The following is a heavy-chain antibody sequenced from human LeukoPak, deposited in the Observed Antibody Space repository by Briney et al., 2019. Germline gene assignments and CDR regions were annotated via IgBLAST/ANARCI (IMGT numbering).Heavy chain of an antibody. Sequence: PGGSLRLSCAASGFTFSSYAMSWVRQAPGKGLEWVSAISGSGGSTYCADSVKGRFTISRDNSKNTLYLQMNSLRAEDTAVYYCAKVGIYVWGSYRLRHPRFDYWGQGTLVTVSS. D-gene: IGHD3-16*02. CDR2: ISGSGGST. V-gene: IGHV3-23*01. CDR3: AKVGIYVWGSYRLRHPRFDY. J-gene: IGHJ4*02. CDR1: GFTFSSYA.